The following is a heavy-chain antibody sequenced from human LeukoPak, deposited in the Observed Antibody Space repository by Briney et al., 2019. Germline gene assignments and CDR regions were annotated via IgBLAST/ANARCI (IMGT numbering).Heavy chain of an antibody. CDR3: ARDKAETEYYDSCGYYYWAFDI. CDR1: GGSISSGGYY. CDR2: IYYSGST. V-gene: IGHV4-31*03. J-gene: IGHJ3*02. Sequence: SETLSLTCTVSGGSISSGGYYWSWIRQRPGKGLEWIGYIYYSGSTYYNPSLKSRVTISVDTSKNQFSLKLSSVTAADTAVYYCARDKAETEYYDSCGYYYWAFDIWGQGTMVTVSS. D-gene: IGHD3-22*01.